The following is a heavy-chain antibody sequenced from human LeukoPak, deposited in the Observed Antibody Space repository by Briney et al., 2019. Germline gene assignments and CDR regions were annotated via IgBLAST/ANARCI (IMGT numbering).Heavy chain of an antibody. CDR1: GGSISSGSYY. V-gene: IGHV4-61*01. J-gene: IGHJ4*02. D-gene: IGHD5-24*01. CDR3: ARVIDGYKLDS. CDR2: IYYSGST. Sequence: SETLSLTCTVSGGSISSGSYYWSWIRQPPGKGLEWIGYIYYSGSTNYNPSLKSRVTISVDTSKNQFSLKLSSVTAADTAVYYCARVIDGYKLDSWGQGTLVTVSS.